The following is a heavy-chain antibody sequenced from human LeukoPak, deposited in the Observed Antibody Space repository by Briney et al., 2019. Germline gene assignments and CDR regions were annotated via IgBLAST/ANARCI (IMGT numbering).Heavy chain of an antibody. J-gene: IGHJ6*03. CDR1: GFTFSSYA. V-gene: IGHV3-23*01. Sequence: GGSLRLSCAASGFTFSSYAMNWVRQAPGKGLEWVSAISGSGGSTYYADSVKGRFTISRDNSKNTLYLQMNSPRAQDKGVYYCAKGRAIFGVADYYYMDVWGKGTTVTVSS. CDR2: ISGSGGST. D-gene: IGHD3-3*01. CDR3: AKGRAIFGVADYYYMDV.